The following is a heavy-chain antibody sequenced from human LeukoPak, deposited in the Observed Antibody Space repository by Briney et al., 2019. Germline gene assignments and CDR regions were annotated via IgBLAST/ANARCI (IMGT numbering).Heavy chain of an antibody. V-gene: IGHV1-69-2*01. CDR1: XYTFTDYY. Sequence: ASVXXXXKXSXYTFTDYYMHWVQQAPGKGREWMGLVDPEDGETIYAEKFQGRVTITADTATDTDYMEMRRLRYEDTAVYYCATIEYSSSSRAFDIWGQGTMVTVSS. J-gene: IGHJ3*02. CDR2: VDPEDGET. CDR3: ATIEYSSSSRAFDI. D-gene: IGHD6-6*01.